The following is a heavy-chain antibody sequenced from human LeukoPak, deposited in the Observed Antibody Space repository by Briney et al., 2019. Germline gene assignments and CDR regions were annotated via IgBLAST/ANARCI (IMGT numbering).Heavy chain of an antibody. Sequence: ASVTVSCKASGGTFISYAISWVRQAPGQGLEWMGGIIPIFGTANYAQKFQGRVTITADESTSTAYMELSSLRSEDTAVYYCARDVGIAAAGTRGYFDYWGQGTLVTVSS. CDR2: IIPIFGTA. CDR1: GGTFISYA. J-gene: IGHJ4*02. D-gene: IGHD6-13*01. V-gene: IGHV1-69*13. CDR3: ARDVGIAAAGTRGYFDY.